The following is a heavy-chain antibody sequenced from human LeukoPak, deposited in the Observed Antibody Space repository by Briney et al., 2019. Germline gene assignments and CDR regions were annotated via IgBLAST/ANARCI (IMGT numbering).Heavy chain of an antibody. CDR2: ISAYNGNT. CDR1: GGPFSTYS. Sequence: GASVKVSCKASGGPFSTYSISWVRQAPGQGLEWMGWISAYNGNTNYAQKFQGRVTITADESTSTAYMELSSLRSEDTAVYYCARAGEASVVVPAADNWFDPWGQGTLVTVSS. J-gene: IGHJ5*02. CDR3: ARAGEASVVVPAADNWFDP. V-gene: IGHV1-69*13. D-gene: IGHD2-2*01.